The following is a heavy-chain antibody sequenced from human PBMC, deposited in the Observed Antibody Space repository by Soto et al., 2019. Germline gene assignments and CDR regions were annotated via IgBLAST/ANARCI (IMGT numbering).Heavy chain of an antibody. V-gene: IGHV3-33*01. Sequence: QIQLVESGGGVVQPGRSLRLSCAASGFTFNSYGFNWVRQAPGKGLEWVAVIWYDGNTKYYADSVKGRFTISRDNLKNTLYLQMNSLTAEDTAVYYCARPLVAPVAGPYYYGMDVWGQGTTVTVS. CDR1: GFTFNSYG. CDR2: IWYDGNTK. J-gene: IGHJ6*02. CDR3: ARPLVAPVAGPYYYGMDV. D-gene: IGHD6-19*01.